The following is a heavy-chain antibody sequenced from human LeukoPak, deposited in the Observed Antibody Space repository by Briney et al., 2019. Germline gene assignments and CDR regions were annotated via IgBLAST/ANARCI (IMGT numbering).Heavy chain of an antibody. CDR2: INHSGST. J-gene: IGHJ4*02. CDR1: GGSFSGYY. Sequence: SQTLSLTCAVYGGSFSGYYWSWLRQPPGKGLEWIGEINHSGSTNYNPSLKSRVTISVDTSKNQFSLKLSSVTAADTAVYYCARPRSGGSYYFDYWGRGTLVTVSS. D-gene: IGHD1-26*01. V-gene: IGHV4-34*01. CDR3: ARPRSGGSYYFDY.